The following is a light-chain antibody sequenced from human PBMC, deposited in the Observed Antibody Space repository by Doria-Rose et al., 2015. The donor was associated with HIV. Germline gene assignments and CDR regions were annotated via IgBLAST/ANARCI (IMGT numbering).Light chain of an antibody. J-gene: IGKJ1*01. CDR2: GAS. V-gene: IGKV1-9*01. CDR3: QQFDSFPRT. Sequence: DIRVTQSLSFLSASVGVRVTITCRASQGISRYLVWYPQEPGKDATLLIIGASTLQSGVPSRFSGSGSGTEFTLTISSLQPEDFATYYCQQFDSFPRTFGQGTKVELK. CDR1: QGISRY.